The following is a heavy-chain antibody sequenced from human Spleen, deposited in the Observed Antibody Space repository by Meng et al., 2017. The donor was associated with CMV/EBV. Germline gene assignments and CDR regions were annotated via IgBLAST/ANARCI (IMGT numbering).Heavy chain of an antibody. CDR2: IYYSGST. CDR3: ARAGRRVVWFDP. V-gene: IGHV4-30-4*08. CDR1: GGSISSGDYY. J-gene: IGHJ5*02. D-gene: IGHD3-3*01. Sequence: CTVSGGSISSGDYYWSWIRQPPGKGLEWIGYIYYSGSTYYNPSLKSRVTISVDTSKNQFSLKLSSVTAADTAVYYCARAGRRVVWFDPWGQGTLVTVSS.